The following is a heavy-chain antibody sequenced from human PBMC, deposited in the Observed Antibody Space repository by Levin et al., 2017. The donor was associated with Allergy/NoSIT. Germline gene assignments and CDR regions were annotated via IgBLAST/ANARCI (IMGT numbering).Heavy chain of an antibody. CDR2: IYWDDDK. V-gene: IGHV2-5*02. J-gene: IGHJ4*02. D-gene: IGHD3-9*01. CDR3: AHSKGQTYYDILADYPYFDY. Sequence: SGPTLVKPTQTLTLTCTFSGFSLSTSGVGVGWIRLPPGKALEWLALIYWDDDKRYSPSLKSRLTITKDTSKHQVVLTMPNMDPVDTATSYCAHSKGQTYYDILADYPYFDYWGQGTLVTVSS. CDR1: GFSLSTSGVG.